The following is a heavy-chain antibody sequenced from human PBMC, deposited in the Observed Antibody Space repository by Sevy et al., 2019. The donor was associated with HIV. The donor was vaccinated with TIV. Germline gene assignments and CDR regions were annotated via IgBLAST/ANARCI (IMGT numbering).Heavy chain of an antibody. CDR2: ISYDGSNK. CDR1: GFTFSSYA. D-gene: IGHD2-2*01. V-gene: IGHV3-30*04. J-gene: IGHJ6*02. CDR3: ARVYQLLYYYGMDV. Sequence: GSLRLSCAASGFTFSSYAMHWVRQAPGKGLEWVAVISYDGSNKYYADSVKGRFTISRDNSKNTLYLQMNSLRAEDTAVYYCARVYQLLYYYGMDVWGQGTTVTVSS.